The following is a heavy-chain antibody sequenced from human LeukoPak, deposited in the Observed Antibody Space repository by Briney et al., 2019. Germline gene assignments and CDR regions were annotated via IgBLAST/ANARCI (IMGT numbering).Heavy chain of an antibody. CDR2: INPSGGST. CDR1: GYTFTTHA. D-gene: IGHD5-24*01. CDR3: ARGDGYNSLFDH. Sequence: AASVKVSCKASGYTFTTHAMNWVRQAPGQGLEWMGIINPSGGSTSYTQKFQGRVTMTRDTPTSTVYMEVSSLRSEDSAVYYCARGDGYNSLFDHWGQGTLVTVSS. V-gene: IGHV1-46*01. J-gene: IGHJ4*02.